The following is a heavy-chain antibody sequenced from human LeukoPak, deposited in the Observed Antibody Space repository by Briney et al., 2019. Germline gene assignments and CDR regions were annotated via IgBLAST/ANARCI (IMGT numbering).Heavy chain of an antibody. J-gene: IGHJ3*02. CDR2: INPNSGGT. CDR1: GYTFTGYY. CDR3: ARDAKESWFGELIGAFDI. D-gene: IGHD3-10*01. V-gene: IGHV1-2*02. Sequence: ASVKVSCKASGYTFTGYYMHWVRQAPGQGLEWMGWINPNSGGTNYAQKFQGRVTMTRDTSISTAYMELSRLRSDDTAVYYCARDAKESWFGELIGAFDIWGQGTMVTVSS.